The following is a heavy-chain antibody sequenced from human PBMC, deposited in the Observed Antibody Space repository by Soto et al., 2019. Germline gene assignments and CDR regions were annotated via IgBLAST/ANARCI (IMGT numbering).Heavy chain of an antibody. CDR3: ARERTLQSVGGIFAVPDY. CDR1: GGSVSGGSYY. D-gene: IGHD2-15*01. CDR2: IYYSGST. J-gene: IGHJ4*02. V-gene: IGHV4-61*01. Sequence: QVQLQESGPGLVKPSETLSLTCTVSGGSVSGGSYYWSWLRQPPGKGLEWIGYIYYSGSTNYNPSLKSRVTISVDTSKNQFSLKLSSVTAADTAVYYCARERTLQSVGGIFAVPDYWGQGTLVTVSS.